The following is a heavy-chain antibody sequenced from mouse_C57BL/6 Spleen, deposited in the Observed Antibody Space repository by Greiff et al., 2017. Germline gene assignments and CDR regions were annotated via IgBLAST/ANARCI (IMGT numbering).Heavy chain of an antibody. CDR2: ISSGGSYT. CDR3: ARRDPKGYFDY. Sequence: EVQGVESGGDLVKPGGSLKLSCAASGFTFSSYGMSWVRQTPDKRLEWVATISSGGSYTYYPDSVKGRFTISRDNAKNTLYLQMSSLKSEDTAMYYCARRDPKGYFDYWGQGTTLTVSS. J-gene: IGHJ2*01. CDR1: GFTFSSYG. V-gene: IGHV5-6*01.